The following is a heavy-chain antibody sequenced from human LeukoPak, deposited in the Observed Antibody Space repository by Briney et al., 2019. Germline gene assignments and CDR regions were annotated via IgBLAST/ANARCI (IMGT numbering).Heavy chain of an antibody. CDR2: INAGNGHT. CDR3: ARGIWSATRVDYYLDN. J-gene: IGHJ4*02. V-gene: IGHV1-3*01. Sequence: ASVKVSCKASGYTFSGYAVHWVRQAPGQRFEWMGWINAGNGHTKYSQNLQGRVTITRDSSANIVYMELSSLTSEDTAVYYCARGIWSATRVDYYLDNWGQGTLVTVSS. CDR1: GYTFSGYA. D-gene: IGHD5-24*01.